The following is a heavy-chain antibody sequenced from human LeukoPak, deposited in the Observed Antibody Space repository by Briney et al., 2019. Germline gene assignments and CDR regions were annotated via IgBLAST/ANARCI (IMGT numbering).Heavy chain of an antibody. V-gene: IGHV4-34*01. CDR1: GGSFNVYC. Sequence: SDTLSLTCAVYGGSFNVYCWRWIREPPGKGLEWIGEIKHSGRTNYNPTLKSRGTISVETSKNQFSLRLSSVTAADTAVYYCARGPSLPLSIAAAGIFDYWGQGTLVTVSS. D-gene: IGHD6-13*01. CDR3: ARGPSLPLSIAAAGIFDY. CDR2: IKHSGRT. J-gene: IGHJ4*02.